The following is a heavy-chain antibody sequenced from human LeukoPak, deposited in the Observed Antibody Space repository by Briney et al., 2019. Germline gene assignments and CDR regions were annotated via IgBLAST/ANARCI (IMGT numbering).Heavy chain of an antibody. D-gene: IGHD7-27*01. CDR1: GGSISSYY. J-gene: IGHJ4*02. CDR2: IYYSGST. V-gene: IGHV4-59*12. Sequence: SETLSLTCTVSGGSISSYYWSWIRQPPGKGLEWIGYIYYSGSTNYNPSLKSRVTISVDTSKNQFSLKLSSVTAADTAVYYCARREVTGGPFDYWGQGTLVTVSS. CDR3: ARREVTGGPFDY.